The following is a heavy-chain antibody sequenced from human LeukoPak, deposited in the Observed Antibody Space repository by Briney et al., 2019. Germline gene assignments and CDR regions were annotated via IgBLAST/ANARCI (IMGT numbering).Heavy chain of an antibody. Sequence: GASLKVSCKASGYTFTSYYMHCVRQAPGQGLEWMGIINPSGGRTSYAQPLQRTHTTTRDTSTSTVYTDLRSPRSEDPAVYYCARPGPYGDYGYYYYYGMDVWGQGTTVTVSS. D-gene: IGHD4-17*01. CDR1: GYTFTSYY. V-gene: IGHV1-46*01. CDR2: INPSGGRT. J-gene: IGHJ6*02. CDR3: ARPGPYGDYGYYYYYGMDV.